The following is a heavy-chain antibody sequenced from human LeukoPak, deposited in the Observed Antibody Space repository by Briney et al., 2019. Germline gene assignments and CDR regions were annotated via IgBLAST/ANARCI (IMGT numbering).Heavy chain of an antibody. V-gene: IGHV4-39*01. D-gene: IGHD3-3*01. J-gene: IGHJ4*02. CDR2: IYYSGST. Sequence: PSETLSLTCTVSGGSVSSSSYYWGWIRQPPGKGLEWIGSIYYSGSTYYNPSLKSRVTISVDTSKNQFSLKLSSVTAADTAVYYCAGYDFWSGYPLDYWGQGTLVTVSS. CDR3: AGYDFWSGYPLDY. CDR1: GGSVSSSSYY.